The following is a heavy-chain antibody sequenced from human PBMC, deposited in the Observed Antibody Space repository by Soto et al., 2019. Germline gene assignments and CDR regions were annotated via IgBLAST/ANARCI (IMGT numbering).Heavy chain of an antibody. Sequence: GGSLRLSCAASGFTFSNAWMNWVRQAPGKGLEWVGRIKSKTDGGTTDYAAPVKGRFTISRDDSKNTLYLQMNSLKTEETAVYYCTTGGGPTSHFRIAAAGTHHYYYYGMDVWGQGTTVTVSS. V-gene: IGHV3-15*07. CDR1: GFTFSNAW. D-gene: IGHD6-13*01. CDR2: IKSKTDGGTT. J-gene: IGHJ6*02. CDR3: TTGGGPTSHFRIAAAGTHHYYYYGMDV.